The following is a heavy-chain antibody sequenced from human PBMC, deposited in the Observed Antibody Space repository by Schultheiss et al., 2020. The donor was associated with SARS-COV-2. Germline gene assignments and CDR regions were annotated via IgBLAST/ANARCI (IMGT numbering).Heavy chain of an antibody. CDR1: GGSISSGSYY. CDR2: INHSGST. CDR3: ARQRGYFDY. V-gene: IGHV4-39*07. D-gene: IGHD3-16*01. J-gene: IGHJ4*02. Sequence: SETLSLTCTVSGGSISSGSYYWGWIRQPPGKGLEWIGEINHSGSTNYNPSLKSRVTISVDTSKNQFSLKLSSVTAADTAVYYCARQRGYFDYWGQGTLVTVSS.